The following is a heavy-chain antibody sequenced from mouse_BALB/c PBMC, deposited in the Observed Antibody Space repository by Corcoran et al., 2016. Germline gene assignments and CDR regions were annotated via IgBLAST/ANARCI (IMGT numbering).Heavy chain of an antibody. CDR1: GFNIKDTY. Sequence: EVQLQQSEAELVKPGASVKLSCTASGFNIKDTYMHWVKQRPEQGLEWIGRIDPANGNTKYDPKLQGKATITADTYSNTAYLQLSSLTYEDTAVYYCASFTTVVEDYWGQGTTLTVSS. V-gene: IGHV14-3*02. J-gene: IGHJ2*01. CDR3: ASFTTVVEDY. CDR2: IDPANGNT. D-gene: IGHD1-1*01.